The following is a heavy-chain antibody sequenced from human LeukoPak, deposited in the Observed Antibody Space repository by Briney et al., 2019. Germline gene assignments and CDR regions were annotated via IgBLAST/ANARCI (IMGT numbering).Heavy chain of an antibody. D-gene: IGHD2-2*01. CDR2: ISSSGSTI. CDR1: GFTFSDYY. J-gene: IGHJ4*02. V-gene: IGHV3-11*01. Sequence: PGGSLRLSCAASGFTFSDYYMSWIRQAPGKGLEWVSYISSSGSTIYYADSVKGRFTISRDNAKNSLYLQMNRLRAEDTAVYYCARELIVVVPHARGGDYVLDYWGQGTLVTVSS. CDR3: ARELIVVVPHARGGDYVLDY.